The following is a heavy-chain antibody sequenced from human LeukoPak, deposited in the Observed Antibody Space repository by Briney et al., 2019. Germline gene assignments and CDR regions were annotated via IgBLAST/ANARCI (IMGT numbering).Heavy chain of an antibody. CDR1: GGSFSGYY. CDR3: ARGGQYAKEYYFDY. D-gene: IGHD2-2*01. CDR2: INHSGST. J-gene: IGHJ4*02. Sequence: SETLSLTCAVYGGSFSGYYCSWIRQPPGKGLEWIGEINHSGSTNYNPSLKSRVTISVDTSKNQFSLKLSSVTAADTAAYYCARGGQYAKEYYFDYWGQGTLVTVSS. V-gene: IGHV4-34*01.